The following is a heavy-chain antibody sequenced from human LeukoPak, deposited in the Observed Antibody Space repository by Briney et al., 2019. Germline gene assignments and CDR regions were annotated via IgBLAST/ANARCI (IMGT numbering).Heavy chain of an antibody. D-gene: IGHD3-10*01. Sequence: GGSLRLSCAASEFTFSNYAMNWVRQAPGKGLEWVSGISGSGDSTYYADSVKGRFTISRDNAKNTLYLQMNSLRAEDTAVYYCARGRAVDNWGQGTLVTVSS. V-gene: IGHV3-23*01. CDR3: ARGRAVDN. CDR2: ISGSGDST. CDR1: EFTFSNYA. J-gene: IGHJ4*02.